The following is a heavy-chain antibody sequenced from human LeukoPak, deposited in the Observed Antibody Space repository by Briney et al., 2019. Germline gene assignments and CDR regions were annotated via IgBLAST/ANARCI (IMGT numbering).Heavy chain of an antibody. D-gene: IGHD2-2*01. J-gene: IGHJ5*02. V-gene: IGHV1-18*01. CDR3: VRGGGYCSGISCWFDP. CDR1: GYMFTNFG. CDR2: INPNNGNT. Sequence: ASVKVSCKASGYMFTNFGISWVRQAPGQGLEWMGWINPNNGNTNYAQKLQGRVTMTTDTSTTTAYMELRSLRSDDTAVYYCVRGGGYCSGISCWFDPWGQGTLVTVSS.